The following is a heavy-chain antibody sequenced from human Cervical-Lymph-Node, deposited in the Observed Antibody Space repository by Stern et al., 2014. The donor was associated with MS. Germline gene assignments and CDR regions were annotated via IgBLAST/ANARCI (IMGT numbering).Heavy chain of an antibody. Sequence: MQLVQSGPEVKRPGESLKISCQASGYTFTSYWIGWVRQMPGKGLEWIAIIFPGGSDIRYSPSFQGQVTISADKSSSTAYLQWNNLKASDTAIYYCARQRYFDYLGQGTLVTVSS. CDR3: ARQRYFDY. CDR2: IFPGGSDI. V-gene: IGHV5-51*01. CDR1: GYTFTSYW. J-gene: IGHJ4*02.